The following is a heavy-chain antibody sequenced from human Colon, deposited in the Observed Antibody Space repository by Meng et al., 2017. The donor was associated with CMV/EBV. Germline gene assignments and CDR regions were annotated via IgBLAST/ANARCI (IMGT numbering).Heavy chain of an antibody. CDR3: ARDGLELPVRARGQFDY. D-gene: IGHD1-7*01. V-gene: IGHV3-11*01. CDR2: ISSSGRTI. Sequence: GESLKISCAASGFTFNDYSMSWIRQAPGKGLEWISYISSSGRTIYYADSVRGRFTISRDNANNSLSLHMHSLRAEDTAVYFCARDGLELPVRARGQFDYWGQGTVVTVSS. CDR1: GFTFNDYS. J-gene: IGHJ4*02.